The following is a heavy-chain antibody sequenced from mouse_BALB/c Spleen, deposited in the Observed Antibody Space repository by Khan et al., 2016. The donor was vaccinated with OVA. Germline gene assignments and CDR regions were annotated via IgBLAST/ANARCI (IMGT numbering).Heavy chain of an antibody. V-gene: IGHV9-1*02. CDR1: GYTFTNYG. CDR3: ARFKDYYTSSSSFFDS. Sequence: QIQLVQSGPELKKPGETVKISCKASGYTFTNYGMNWVKQSPGKGLKWMGWINTYTGEPTYIDDFKGRFAFSLETSASTAYLQINNLRNEDIATSFCARFKDYYTSSSSFFDSWGQGTTLTVSS. D-gene: IGHD1-1*01. J-gene: IGHJ2*01. CDR2: INTYTGEP.